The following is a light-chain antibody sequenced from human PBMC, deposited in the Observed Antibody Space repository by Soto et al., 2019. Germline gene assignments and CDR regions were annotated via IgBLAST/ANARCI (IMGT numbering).Light chain of an antibody. CDR3: SSYTSGSLRV. CDR1: SSDVGGYNY. Sequence: QSALTQPASVSGSPGQSITISCTGTSSDVGGYNYVSWYQHHPGKAPKLLIYEVSYRPSGVSDRFSGSKYANTASLTISGLQAEDEADYYCSSYTSGSLRVFGTGTKVTVL. V-gene: IGLV2-14*01. J-gene: IGLJ1*01. CDR2: EVS.